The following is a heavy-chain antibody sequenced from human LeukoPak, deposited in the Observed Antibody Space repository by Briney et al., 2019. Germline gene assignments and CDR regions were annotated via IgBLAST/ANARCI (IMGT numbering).Heavy chain of an antibody. CDR1: GYSFSSYW. D-gene: IGHD1-26*01. Sequence: GGSLRLSCAASGYSFSSYWMLWPRQVPGKAGVWVSRIDNCGRTTDYAHSVKGRFTISRDNAKNSLYLQMNSLRAEDTAVYYCARDPGVVGVGAPADYYLYMDVWGKGTTVTVSS. CDR3: ARDPGVVGVGAPADYYLYMDV. CDR2: IDNCGRTT. V-gene: IGHV3-74*01. J-gene: IGHJ6*03.